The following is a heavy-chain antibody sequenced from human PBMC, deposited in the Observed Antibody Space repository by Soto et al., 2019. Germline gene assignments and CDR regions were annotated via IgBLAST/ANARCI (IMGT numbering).Heavy chain of an antibody. Sequence: PGESLKISCKGSGYSFSGYWIGWVRQMPGKGLEWMGIIWPGDSDTRYSPSFQGQVTISADKSITTAYLQWSSLKASDTAIYYCASAPPGRNGNNRFDFWGQGTLVTVSS. V-gene: IGHV5-51*01. J-gene: IGHJ4*02. CDR2: IWPGDSDT. D-gene: IGHD2-15*01. CDR1: GYSFSGYW. CDR3: ASAPPGRNGNNRFDF.